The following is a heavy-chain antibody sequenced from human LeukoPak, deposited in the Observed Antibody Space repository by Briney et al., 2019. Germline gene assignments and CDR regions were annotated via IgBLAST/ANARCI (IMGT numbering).Heavy chain of an antibody. J-gene: IGHJ4*02. Sequence: GASVKVSCKASGGTFSSYAISWVRQAPGQGLEWMGRIIPILGIANYAQKFQGRVTITADKSTSTAYMELSSLRSEDTAVYYCARVHGDILTGYLDYWGQGTLVTVSS. CDR1: GGTFSSYA. CDR3: ARVHGDILTGYLDY. D-gene: IGHD3-9*01. CDR2: IIPILGIA. V-gene: IGHV1-69*04.